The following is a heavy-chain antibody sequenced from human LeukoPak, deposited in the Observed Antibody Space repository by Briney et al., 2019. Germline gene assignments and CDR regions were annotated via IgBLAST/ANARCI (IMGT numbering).Heavy chain of an antibody. CDR2: LHHSGTN. CDR3: VRLSMLQIVGDPDY. Sequence: PSETLSLTCSVSGRSIINTSYFWGWIRQPPGKGLEWIGSLHHSGTNSYNPSLKNRVTMSVDTSRNELFLSLTSVTAADTAIYYCVRLSMLQIVGDPDYWGQGTLVTVSS. J-gene: IGHJ4*02. V-gene: IGHV4-39*01. CDR1: GRSIINTSYF. D-gene: IGHD1-26*01.